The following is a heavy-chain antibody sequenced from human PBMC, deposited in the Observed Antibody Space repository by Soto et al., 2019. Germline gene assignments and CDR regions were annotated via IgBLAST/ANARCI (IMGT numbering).Heavy chain of an antibody. D-gene: IGHD4-17*01. CDR3: ARDSTVTQARFDY. CDR2: INPNSGGT. V-gene: IGHV1-2*04. J-gene: IGHJ4*02. CDR1: GYTFTGYY. Sequence: QVQLVQSGAEVKKPGASVKVSCKASGYTFTGYYMHWVRQAPGQGLEWMGWINPNSGGTNYAQKIQGWVTMTRDTSISTAYMELSRLRSDDTAVYYCARDSTVTQARFDYWGQGTLVTVSS.